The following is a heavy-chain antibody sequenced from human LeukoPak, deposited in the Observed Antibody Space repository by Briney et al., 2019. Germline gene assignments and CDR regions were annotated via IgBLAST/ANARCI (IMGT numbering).Heavy chain of an antibody. CDR3: ARRYHVSSGWLVSYYFDY. CDR2: IYHSGST. V-gene: IGHV4-4*02. J-gene: IGHJ4*02. CDR1: GGSISSSNW. D-gene: IGHD6-19*01. Sequence: PSGTLSLTCAVSGGSISSSNWWSWVRQPPGKGLEWIGEIYHSGSTNYNPSLKSRVTISVDKSKNQFSLKLSSVTAADTAVYYCARRYHVSSGWLVSYYFDYWGQGTLVTVSS.